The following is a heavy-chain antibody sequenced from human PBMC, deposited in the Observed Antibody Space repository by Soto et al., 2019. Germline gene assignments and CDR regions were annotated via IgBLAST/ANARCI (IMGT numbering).Heavy chain of an antibody. CDR3: AKDPYYYDTSEMDV. D-gene: IGHD3-22*01. J-gene: IGHJ6*02. CDR2: IGGSGGST. CDR1: GFTFSSYA. Sequence: LRLSCAASGFTFSSYAMSWVRQAPGKGLEWVSAIGGSGGSTYYADSVKGRFTISRDNSKNTLFLQMNSLRAEDTAVYYCAKDPYYYDTSEMDVWGQRTTVTVSS. V-gene: IGHV3-23*01.